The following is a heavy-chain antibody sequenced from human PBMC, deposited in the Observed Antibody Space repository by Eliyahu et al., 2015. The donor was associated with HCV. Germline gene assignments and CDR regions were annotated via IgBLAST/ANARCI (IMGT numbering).Heavy chain of an antibody. J-gene: IGHJ3*02. D-gene: IGHD3-10*01. Sequence: GRSLRLSCAASGFTFSSYGMHWVRQAPGKGLEWVAVIWYDGSNKYYADSVKGRFTISRDNSKNTLYLQMNSLRAEDTAVYYCAREVGGVGGLLGADAFDIWGQGTMVTVSS. CDR1: GFTFSSYG. CDR2: IWYDGSNK. V-gene: IGHV3-33*01. CDR3: AREVGGVGGLLGADAFDI.